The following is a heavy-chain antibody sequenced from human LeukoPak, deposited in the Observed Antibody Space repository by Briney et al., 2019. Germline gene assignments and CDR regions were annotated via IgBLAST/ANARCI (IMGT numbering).Heavy chain of an antibody. CDR3: ARADEVVVAATLPPTYYYGMDV. D-gene: IGHD2-15*01. V-gene: IGHV1-46*01. J-gene: IGHJ6*02. CDR2: VNPSGGST. CDR1: GYTFTSYY. Sequence: ASVKVSCKASGYTFTSYYMHWVRQAPGQGLEWMGIVNPSGGSTSFAQKFQGRVTMTRDTSTGTVYMELSSLRSEDTAVYYCARADEVVVAATLPPTYYYGMDVWGQGTTVTVSS.